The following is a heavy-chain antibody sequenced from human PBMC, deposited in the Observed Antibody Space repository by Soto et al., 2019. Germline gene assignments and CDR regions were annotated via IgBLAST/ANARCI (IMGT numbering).Heavy chain of an antibody. CDR2: ISGSGGST. CDR3: AKDTAIAAAGLKGYYFDY. V-gene: IGHV3-23*01. J-gene: IGHJ4*02. Sequence: GGSLRLSCAASGFTFSSYAMSWVRQAPGKGLEWVSAISGSGGSTYYADSVKGRFTISRDNSKNTLYLQMNSLRAEDTAVYYCAKDTAIAAAGLKGYYFDYWGQGTLVTAPQ. D-gene: IGHD6-13*01. CDR1: GFTFSSYA.